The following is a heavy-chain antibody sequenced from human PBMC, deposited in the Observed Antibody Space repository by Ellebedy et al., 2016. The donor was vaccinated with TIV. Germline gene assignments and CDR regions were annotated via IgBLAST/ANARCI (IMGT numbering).Heavy chain of an antibody. Sequence: GESLKISCAASGFTFSTYSMNWVRQAPGKGLEWVSYISSSGSPMFYADSLKGRFTITRENAKNSLSLQMNSLRAEETAVYYCARALSSHQSSGWGRPFDYWGQGTLVTVSS. CDR1: GFTFSTYS. V-gene: IGHV3-48*04. D-gene: IGHD6-19*01. CDR3: ARALSSHQSSGWGRPFDY. CDR2: ISSSGSPM. J-gene: IGHJ4*02.